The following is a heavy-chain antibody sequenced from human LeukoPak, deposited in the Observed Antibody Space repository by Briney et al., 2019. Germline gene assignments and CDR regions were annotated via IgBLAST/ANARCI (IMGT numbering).Heavy chain of an antibody. J-gene: IGHJ4*02. V-gene: IGHV3-66*01. CDR2: IYSGGST. CDR1: GFTFSSYA. D-gene: IGHD4-23*01. Sequence: GGSLRLSCAASGFTFSSYAMSWVRQAPGKGLEWVSVIYSGGSTYYADSVKGRFTISRDNSKNTLYLQMNSLRAEDTAVYYCVSSGNSLDYWGQGTLVTVSS. CDR3: VSSGNSLDY.